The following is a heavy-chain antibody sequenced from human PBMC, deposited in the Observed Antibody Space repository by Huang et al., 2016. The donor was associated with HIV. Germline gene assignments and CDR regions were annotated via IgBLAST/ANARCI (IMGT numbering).Heavy chain of an antibody. D-gene: IGHD3-22*01. CDR1: GYTFTSYY. V-gene: IGHV1-46*01. J-gene: IGHJ4*02. Sequence: QVQLVQSGAEVKKPGASVKVSCKASGYTFTSYYMHWVRPAPGQGLEWMGIINPSGGSTDYAQKFQGRVTMTRDTSTSTVYMELSSLRSEDTAVYYCARDIPANYYDSSGLDYWGQGTLVTVSS. CDR3: ARDIPANYYDSSGLDY. CDR2: INPSGGST.